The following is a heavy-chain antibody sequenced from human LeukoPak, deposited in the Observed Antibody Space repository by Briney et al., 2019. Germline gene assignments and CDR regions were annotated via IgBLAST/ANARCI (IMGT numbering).Heavy chain of an antibody. CDR2: ISSSSNYI. CDR1: GFTFSSYN. V-gene: IGHV3-21*01. CDR3: VKDVHYLGSYRESLDP. Sequence: GGSLRLSCAASGFTFSSYNMYWVRQAPGKGLEWVSSISSSSNYIYYADSMKGRLTISRDNSKNTVFLQMNNLRLEDTAIYYCVKDVHYLGSYRESLDPWGQGTLVTVSS. D-gene: IGHD3-10*01. J-gene: IGHJ5*02.